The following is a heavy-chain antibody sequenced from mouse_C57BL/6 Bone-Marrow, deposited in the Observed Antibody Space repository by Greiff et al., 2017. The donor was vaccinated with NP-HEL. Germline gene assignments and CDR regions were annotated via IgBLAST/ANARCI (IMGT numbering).Heavy chain of an antibody. CDR3: ARPPYGSRGYFDV. V-gene: IGHV5-12*01. J-gene: IGHJ1*03. Sequence: EVNLVESGGGLVQPGGSLKLSCAASGFTFSDYYMYWVRQTPEKRLEWVAYISNGGGSTYYPDTVKGRFTISRDNAKNTLYLQMSRLKSEDTAMYYCARPPYGSRGYFDVWGTGTTVTVSS. CDR1: GFTFSDYY. CDR2: ISNGGGST. D-gene: IGHD1-1*01.